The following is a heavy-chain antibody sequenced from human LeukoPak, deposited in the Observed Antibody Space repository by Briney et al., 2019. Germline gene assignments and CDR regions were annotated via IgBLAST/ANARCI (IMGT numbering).Heavy chain of an antibody. V-gene: IGHV3-7*03. J-gene: IGHJ4*02. Sequence: PGGSLRLSCAASGFTFSSYWMSWVRQAPGKGLEWVANINKDGGEKYYVDSVKGRFTISRDNAKNSLYLQMNSLRADDTAVYYYVKDSPPRYSGSPPAYWGQGTLVTVSS. CDR1: GFTFSSYW. CDR3: VKDSPPRYSGSPPAY. CDR2: INKDGGEK. D-gene: IGHD1-26*01.